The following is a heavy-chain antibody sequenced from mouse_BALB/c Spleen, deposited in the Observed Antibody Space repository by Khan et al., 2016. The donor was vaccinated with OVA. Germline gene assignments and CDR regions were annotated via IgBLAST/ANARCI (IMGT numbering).Heavy chain of an antibody. CDR2: IDPFSGGT. J-gene: IGHJ3*01. Sequence: EVQLQQSGPELMKPGASVKISCKASGYSFTSYYIHWVMQSHGKSLEWIGYIDPFSGGTTYNQKFKGKATLTVDKSSRTAYLHLSPLTSEDSAVDACTRRGCVAWFTYWGQGTLVTVSA. CDR1: GYSFTSYY. CDR3: TRRGCVAWFTY. V-gene: IGHV1S135*01. D-gene: IGHD1-1*02.